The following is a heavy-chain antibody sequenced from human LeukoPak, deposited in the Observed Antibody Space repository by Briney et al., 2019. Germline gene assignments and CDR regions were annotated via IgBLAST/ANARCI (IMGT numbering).Heavy chain of an antibody. D-gene: IGHD3-3*01. CDR3: ARTYYDFWSGYHRSYNWFDP. V-gene: IGHV4-59*01. J-gene: IGHJ5*02. CDR2: IYYSGST. CDR1: GGSISSYY. Sequence: SETLSLTCTVSGGSISSYYWSWIRQPPGKGLEWIGYIYYSGSTNYNPSLKSRVTISADTSKNQFSLKLSSVTAADTAVYYCARTYYDFWSGYHRSYNWFDPWGQGTLVTVSS.